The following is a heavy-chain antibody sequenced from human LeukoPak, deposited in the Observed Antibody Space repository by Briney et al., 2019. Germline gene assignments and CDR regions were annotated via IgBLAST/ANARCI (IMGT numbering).Heavy chain of an antibody. CDR2: IVVGSGNT. J-gene: IGHJ4*02. CDR1: GFTFTSSA. D-gene: IGHD2/OR15-2a*01. Sequence: SVTVSCKASGFTFTSSAVQWVRQARGQRLEWIGWIVVGSGNTNYAQKFQERVTITRDMSTSTAYMELSSLRSEDTAVYYCAALLSMGYFDYWGQGTLVTVSS. CDR3: AALLSMGYFDY. V-gene: IGHV1-58*01.